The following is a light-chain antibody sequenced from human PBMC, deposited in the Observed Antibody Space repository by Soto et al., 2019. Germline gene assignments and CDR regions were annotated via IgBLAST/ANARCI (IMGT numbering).Light chain of an antibody. CDR2: EGS. J-gene: IGLJ1*01. Sequence: PVLNQPASVSGSTGQSITISCTRTSSDVGSYNLVSWYQQHPGKAPKLMIYEGSKRPSGVSNRFSGSKSGNTASLTISGLQAEDEADYYCCSYAGSSTFVFGTGTKVTV. CDR3: CSYAGSSTFV. V-gene: IGLV2-23*01. CDR1: SSDVGSYNL.